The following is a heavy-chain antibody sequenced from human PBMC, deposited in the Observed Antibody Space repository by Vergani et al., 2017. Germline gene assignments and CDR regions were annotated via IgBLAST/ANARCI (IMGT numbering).Heavy chain of an antibody. V-gene: IGHV3-72*01. CDR1: GFTFSDHY. CDR2: TRNKANSYTT. D-gene: IGHD3-9*01. CDR3: AREAKSDVLRYFDWLLAGADAFYI. J-gene: IGHJ3*02. Sequence: EVQLVESGGGLVQPGGSLRLSCAASGFTFSDHYMDWVRQAPGKGLEWVGRTRNKANSYTTEYAASVKGRFTISRDDSKNSLYLQMNSLKTEDTAVYYCAREAKSDVLRYFDWLLAGADAFYIWGQGTMVTVSS.